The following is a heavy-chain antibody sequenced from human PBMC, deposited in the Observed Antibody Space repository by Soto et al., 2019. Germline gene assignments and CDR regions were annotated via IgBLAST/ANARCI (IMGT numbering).Heavy chain of an antibody. CDR3: VKAHYGEPYYYYYGMDV. D-gene: IGHD4-17*01. J-gene: IGHJ6*02. Sequence: GGSLRLSCAASGFTFSSYAMSWVRQAPGKGLEWVSAISGSGGSTYYADSVKGRFTISRDNSKNTLYLQMNSLRAEDTAVYYCVKAHYGEPYYYYYGMDVWGQGTTVTVSS. CDR2: ISGSGGST. V-gene: IGHV3-23*01. CDR1: GFTFSSYA.